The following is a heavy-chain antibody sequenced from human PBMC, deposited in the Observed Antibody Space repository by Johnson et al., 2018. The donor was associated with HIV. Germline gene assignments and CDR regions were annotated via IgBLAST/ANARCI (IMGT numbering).Heavy chain of an antibody. D-gene: IGHD3-22*01. V-gene: IGHV3-15*01. CDR3: NTQGSSGAFDI. CDR1: GFTFTNVW. Sequence: VQLVESGGGLVKPGGSLRFSCAVSGFTFTNVWMNWVRQVPGKGLEWVGRIKSRTDGGTTAYAEPVEVRFTIARDDSKSTVYRQMNSLKTEDTAVYYCNTQGSSGAFDIWGQGTMLTVSS. J-gene: IGHJ3*02. CDR2: IKSRTDGGTT.